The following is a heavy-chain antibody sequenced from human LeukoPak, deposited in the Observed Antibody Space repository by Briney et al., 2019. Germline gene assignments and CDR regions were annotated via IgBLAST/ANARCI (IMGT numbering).Heavy chain of an antibody. D-gene: IGHD5-18*01. J-gene: IGHJ4*02. CDR3: AKLNSYGDY. V-gene: IGHV3-23*01. Sequence: PGGSLRLSCAASGFTFNIYAMNWVRQASGKGLEWVSTISGSGSSTYYADSVKGRFTTSRDNSKNVVYLQMDSLRAEDTATYYCAKLNSYGDYWGQGTLVTISS. CDR1: GFTFNIYA. CDR2: ISGSGSST.